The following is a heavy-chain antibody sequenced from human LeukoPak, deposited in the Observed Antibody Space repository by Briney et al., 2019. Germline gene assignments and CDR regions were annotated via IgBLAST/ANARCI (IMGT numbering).Heavy chain of an antibody. D-gene: IGHD3-10*01. CDR3: ARGHNYYGSGSYYDRWYYFDY. Sequence: GGSLRLSCAASGFTVSSNYMSWVRQAPGKGLEWVANIKQDGSEKYYVDSVKGRFTIFRDNAKNSLYLQMNSLRAEDTAVYFCARGHNYYGSGSYYDRWYYFDYWGQGTLVTVSS. J-gene: IGHJ4*02. CDR1: GFTVSSNY. V-gene: IGHV3-7*01. CDR2: IKQDGSEK.